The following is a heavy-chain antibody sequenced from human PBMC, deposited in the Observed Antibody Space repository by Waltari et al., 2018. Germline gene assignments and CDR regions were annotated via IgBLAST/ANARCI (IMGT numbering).Heavy chain of an antibody. J-gene: IGHJ4*02. CDR3: ARVTAMVD. Sequence: QVQLVQSGAEVKKPGSSVKVSCTASGGTLSGYAVSWVRQAPGQGREWMGGIIPIFGTANYAQKFLGRVTITADESTSTAYMELSSLRSEDTAVYYCARVTAMVDWGQGTLVTVSS. CDR2: IIPIFGTA. D-gene: IGHD5-18*01. CDR1: GGTLSGYA. V-gene: IGHV1-69*01.